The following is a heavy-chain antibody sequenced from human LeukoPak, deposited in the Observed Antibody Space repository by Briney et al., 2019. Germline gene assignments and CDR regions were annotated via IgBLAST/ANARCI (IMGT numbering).Heavy chain of an antibody. CDR2: INNDGSST. J-gene: IGHJ4*02. V-gene: IGHV3-74*01. D-gene: IGHD5-24*01. CDR1: GFTFSSYR. Sequence: TGGSLRLSCAASGFTFSSYRMHWVCQAPGKGLVWVSRINNDGSSTSYADSVKGRFTISRDNSKNTLYLQMNSLTADDTAVYYCGREVATTYWGQGTLVTVSS. CDR3: GREVATTY.